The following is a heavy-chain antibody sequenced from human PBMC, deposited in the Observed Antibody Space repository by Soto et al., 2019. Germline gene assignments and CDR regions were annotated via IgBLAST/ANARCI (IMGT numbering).Heavy chain of an antibody. J-gene: IGHJ4*02. CDR1: GDSVSSGGAY. Sequence: QVQLQESGPGLVKPSQTLSLTCTVSGDSVSSGGAYWRWIRQHPGKGLEWIGYIYYSGSANYTPSLKSRLTISLDTSQNQVSVRLSSVTAADTAVYYCARLKSRYYKIISYSFDYWCRGTLVTVSS. CDR2: IYYSGSA. V-gene: IGHV4-31*03. CDR3: ARLKSRYYKIISYSFDY. D-gene: IGHD3-10*01.